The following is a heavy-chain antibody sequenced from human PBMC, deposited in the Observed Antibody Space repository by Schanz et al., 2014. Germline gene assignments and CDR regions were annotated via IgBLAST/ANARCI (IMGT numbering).Heavy chain of an antibody. Sequence: QVQLVESGGGVVQPGRSLRLSCAASGFTFSSYGMHWVRQAPGKGLEWVAVIWYDGNNKFYADSVKGRFTISRDNSKNTLYLQMTSLRAEDTAVYYCARVGGADYDILTGYYSGMDVWGQGTTVTVSS. D-gene: IGHD3-9*01. CDR1: GFTFSSYG. CDR3: ARVGGADYDILTGYYSGMDV. J-gene: IGHJ6*02. CDR2: IWYDGNNK. V-gene: IGHV3-33*01.